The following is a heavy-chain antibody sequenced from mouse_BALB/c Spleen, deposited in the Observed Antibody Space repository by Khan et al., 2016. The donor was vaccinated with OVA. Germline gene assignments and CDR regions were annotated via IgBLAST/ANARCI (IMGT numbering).Heavy chain of an antibody. V-gene: IGHV2-9*02. J-gene: IGHJ2*01. CDR2: IWAGGST. CDR3: ARNRDPYYFDY. Sequence: QVQLKESGPGLVAPSQSLYITCTVSGFSLTNYGVHWVRQPPGKGLEWLGVIWAGGSTNYNSALMSRLSISTDNSKSQAFLIMNSLQTDDTAMYCCARNRDPYYFDYWGQGTTLTVSS. CDR1: GFSLTNYG.